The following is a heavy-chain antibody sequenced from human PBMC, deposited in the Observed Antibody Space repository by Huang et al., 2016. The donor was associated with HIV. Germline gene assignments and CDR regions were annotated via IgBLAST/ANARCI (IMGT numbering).Heavy chain of an antibody. CDR1: GGSFSNYS. V-gene: IGHV4-34*02. J-gene: IGHJ4*02. CDR2: INHRGKS. Sequence: QVHLQQWGTGLLKPSETLSLKCAVYGGSFSNYSWGWVRQSPGKGPEWIGEINHRGKSTQKPSLSSRITMSVDTSKSQFYLNLTSVTAADTGVYYCARPKMIDGTPDSSWNYFDSWGQGTLVIVSS. CDR3: ARPKMIDGTPDSSWNYFDS. D-gene: IGHD2-21*01.